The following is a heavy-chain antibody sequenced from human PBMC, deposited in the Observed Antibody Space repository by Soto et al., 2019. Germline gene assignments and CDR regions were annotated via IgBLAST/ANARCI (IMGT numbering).Heavy chain of an antibody. CDR1: GFTFSSYA. CDR3: SEGPFIQLWFYFDY. J-gene: IGHJ4*02. Sequence: GGSLRLSCAASGFTFSSYAMSWVRQAPGKGLEWVSAISGSGGSTYYADSVKGRFTISRDNSKNTLYLQMNSLRAEDTAVFYCSEGPFIQLWFYFDYWGQGTLVTVSS. V-gene: IGHV3-23*01. D-gene: IGHD5-18*01. CDR2: ISGSGGST.